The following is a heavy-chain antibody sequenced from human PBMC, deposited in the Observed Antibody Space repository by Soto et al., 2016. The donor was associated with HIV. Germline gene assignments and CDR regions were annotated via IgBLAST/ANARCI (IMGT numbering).Heavy chain of an antibody. CDR2: IKSKTDGGTT. CDR3: ITDPDYGSGCLGDLTT. CDR1: GFSFSNAW. Sequence: EVQLVESGGGLVKPGGSHRLSCAASGFSFSNAWMSWVRQAPGKGLEWVGRIKSKTDGGTTDYAAPIKGRFTISRDDSKNTLYLQMNSLKTEDTAVYYCITDPDYGSGCLGDLTTWGQGTLVTVSS. V-gene: IGHV3-15*01. J-gene: IGHJ4*02. D-gene: IGHD3-16*01.